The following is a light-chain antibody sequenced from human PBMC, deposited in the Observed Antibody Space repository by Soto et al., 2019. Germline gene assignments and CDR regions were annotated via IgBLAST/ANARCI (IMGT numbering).Light chain of an antibody. J-gene: IGKJ3*01. CDR3: QQHGSSPPVT. V-gene: IGKV3-20*01. Sequence: EIVLTQSPGTLSLSPGERATLSCRASQSVSSSHLAWYQQKPGQAPRLLIYDASSRDTGIPDRFSGSGSGTDFTLTISRLEPEDFAVYYCQQHGSSPPVTFGPGTKVDIK. CDR2: DAS. CDR1: QSVSSSH.